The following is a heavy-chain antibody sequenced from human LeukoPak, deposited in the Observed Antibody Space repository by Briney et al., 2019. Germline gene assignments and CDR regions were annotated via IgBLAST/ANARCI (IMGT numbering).Heavy chain of an antibody. V-gene: IGHV3-23*01. Sequence: GGSLRLSCAASGFTFSSYAMSWVRQAPGKGLEWVSAISGSGGSTYYADSVKGRFTISRDNSKNTLYLQMNSLRAEDTAVYYCARGLSRYRGAFDIWGQGTMVTVSS. CDR2: ISGSGGST. J-gene: IGHJ3*02. CDR3: ARGLSRYRGAFDI. D-gene: IGHD3-16*02. CDR1: GFTFSSYA.